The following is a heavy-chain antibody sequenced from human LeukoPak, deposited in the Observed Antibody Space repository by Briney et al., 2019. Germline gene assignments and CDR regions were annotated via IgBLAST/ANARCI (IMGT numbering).Heavy chain of an antibody. CDR3: ARDPYTGTYYGFDY. Sequence: GGSLRLSCAASGFTFNTYSMNWVRQAPGKGLVWVSRINSDGSSTNYADSVKGRFTISRDNAKNTLYLQMNSLRAEDTAVYYCARDPYTGTYYGFDYWGQGALVTVSS. CDR2: INSDGSST. CDR1: GFTFNTYS. J-gene: IGHJ4*02. V-gene: IGHV3-74*01. D-gene: IGHD1-26*01.